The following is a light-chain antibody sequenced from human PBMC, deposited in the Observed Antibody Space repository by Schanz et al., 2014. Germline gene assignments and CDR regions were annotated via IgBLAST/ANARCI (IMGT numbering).Light chain of an antibody. J-gene: IGLJ3*02. V-gene: IGLV1-44*01. Sequence: QSVLTQPPSASGTPGQRVTISCSGSSSNIGSDSVNWYQQLPGKAPKLLIYRNDQRPSGVPDRFSGSKSGTSASLAISGLQSEDEADYYCAAWDNSLNGPVFGGGTKLTVL. CDR3: AAWDNSLNGPV. CDR2: RND. CDR1: SSNIGSDS.